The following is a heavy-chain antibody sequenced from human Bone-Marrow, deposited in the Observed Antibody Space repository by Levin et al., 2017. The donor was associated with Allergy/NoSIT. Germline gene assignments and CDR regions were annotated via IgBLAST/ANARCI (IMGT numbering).Heavy chain of an antibody. V-gene: IGHV1-2*02. CDR1: GYTFTGYY. Sequence: ASVKVSCKASGYTFTGYYMHWVRQAPGQGLEWMGWINPNSGGTNYAQKFQGRVTMTRDTSISTAYMELSRLRSDDTAVYYCASVVIAVAGTRKTNFMGMFGFDYWGQGTLVTVSS. CDR3: ASVVIAVAGTRKTNFMGMFGFDY. J-gene: IGHJ4*02. CDR2: INPNSGGT. D-gene: IGHD6-19*01.